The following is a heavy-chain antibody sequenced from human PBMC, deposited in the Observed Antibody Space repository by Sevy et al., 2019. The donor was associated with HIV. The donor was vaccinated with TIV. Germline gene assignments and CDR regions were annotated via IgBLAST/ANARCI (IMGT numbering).Heavy chain of an antibody. D-gene: IGHD3-22*01. CDR1: GYTLTKLG. CDR2: FDPEDGER. CDR3: ATTKDYYESSGAPFDY. Sequence: ASVKVSCKVSGYTLTKLGMHWVRQAPGKGLEWMGSFDPEDGERIYPQKFQGRLTMTEDTSTDTAYMDLSSLRSEDTAVYFCATTKDYYESSGAPFDYWGQGTVVTVSS. J-gene: IGHJ4*02. V-gene: IGHV1-24*01.